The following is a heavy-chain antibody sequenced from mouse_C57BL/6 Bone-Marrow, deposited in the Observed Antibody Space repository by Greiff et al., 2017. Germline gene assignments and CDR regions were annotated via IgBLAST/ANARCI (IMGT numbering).Heavy chain of an antibody. CDR2: ISYDGSN. J-gene: IGHJ2*01. CDR3: ARGGELSYDYLDY. Sequence: VQLQQSGPGLVKPSQSLSLTCSVTGYSITSGYYWNWIRQFPGNKLEWMGYISYDGSNNYNPSLKNRISITRDTSKNQFFLKLNSVTTEDTATYYCARGGELSYDYLDYWGQGTTLTVSS. CDR1: GYSITSGYY. D-gene: IGHD2-3*01. V-gene: IGHV3-6*01.